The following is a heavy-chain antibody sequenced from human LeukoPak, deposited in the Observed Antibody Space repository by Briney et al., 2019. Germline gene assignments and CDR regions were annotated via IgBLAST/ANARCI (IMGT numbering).Heavy chain of an antibody. Sequence: GGSLRLSCAASGFTFSTSAMTWVRQAPGKGLEWVSGIISTGTTYYADSVRGRFTISRDNPKNTLYLLMTSLRVEDTAVYYCATAKYDYGDPVGWFDPWGPGTLVTVSS. V-gene: IGHV3-23*01. CDR2: IISTGTT. J-gene: IGHJ5*02. CDR1: GFTFSTSA. CDR3: ATAKYDYGDPVGWFDP. D-gene: IGHD4-17*01.